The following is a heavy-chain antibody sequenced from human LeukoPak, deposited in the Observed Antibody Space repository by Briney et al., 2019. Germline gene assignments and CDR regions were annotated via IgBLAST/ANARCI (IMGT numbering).Heavy chain of an antibody. CDR3: AKATFDY. V-gene: IGHV3-74*01. J-gene: IGHJ4*02. Sequence: GGSLRLSCAASGFTFSSHWMHWVRQAPGKGLVWISRISSDGSTTDYADSVKGRFTISRDSAKKTLYLQMHSLRADDSAVYYCAKATFDYWGQGTLVTVSS. CDR2: ISSDGSTT. CDR1: GFTFSSHW.